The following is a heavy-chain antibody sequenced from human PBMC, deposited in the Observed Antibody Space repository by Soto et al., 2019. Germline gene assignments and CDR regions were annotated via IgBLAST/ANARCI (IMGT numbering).Heavy chain of an antibody. Sequence: EVQLLKSGGGLVQPGGSLRVSCAASGFTFNNYAMSWVRQAPGKGLEWVSTISGTGGSTYHADSVKCRFTISRDNSKNTLYLQMNSLRAEDTAVYYCAKGTAEIGTFDYWGQGSLVTVSS. CDR2: ISGTGGST. V-gene: IGHV3-23*01. D-gene: IGHD6-13*01. J-gene: IGHJ4*02. CDR3: AKGTAEIGTFDY. CDR1: GFTFNNYA.